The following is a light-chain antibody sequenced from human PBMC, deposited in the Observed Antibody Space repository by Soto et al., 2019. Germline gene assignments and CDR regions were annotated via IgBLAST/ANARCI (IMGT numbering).Light chain of an antibody. CDR3: VLYMGSGIWV. CDR2: NTN. CDR1: SGSVSTDYY. V-gene: IGLV8-61*01. Sequence: QAVVTQEPSFSVSPGGTVTLTCGLSSGSVSTDYYPSWYQQTPGRAPRTLIYNTNTRSTGVTDRVSGSILGNKAALAITGAQANDESDYYCVLYMGSGIWVFGGGTKVTVL. J-gene: IGLJ3*02.